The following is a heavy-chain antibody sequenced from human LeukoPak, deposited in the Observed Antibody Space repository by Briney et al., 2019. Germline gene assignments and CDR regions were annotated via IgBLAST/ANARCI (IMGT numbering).Heavy chain of an antibody. CDR1: GGSFSGYY. V-gene: IGHV4-34*01. Sequence: SETLSLTCAVYGGSFSGYYWSWIRQPPGKGLEWIGEINHSGSTNYNPSLKSRVTISVDTSKKQFSLKLSSVTAADTAVYYCARASNWGGLDYWGQGTLVTVSS. D-gene: IGHD7-27*01. CDR3: ARASNWGGLDY. CDR2: INHSGST. J-gene: IGHJ4*02.